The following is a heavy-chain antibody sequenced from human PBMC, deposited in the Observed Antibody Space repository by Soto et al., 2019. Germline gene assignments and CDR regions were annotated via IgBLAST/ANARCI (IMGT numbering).Heavy chain of an antibody. V-gene: IGHV3-64*01. D-gene: IGHD2-15*01. J-gene: IGHJ6*02. Sequence: EVELVESGGGLVQPGGSLRLSCAASGFTFSSNAMHWVRQAPGKGLEYVSAISSNGGSTYYTNSVKGRFTISRDNSKNTLYLQMGSLRAEDTAVYYCARGVVVVVATYGMDVWGQGTTVTVSS. CDR2: ISSNGGST. CDR1: GFTFSSNA. CDR3: ARGVVVVVATYGMDV.